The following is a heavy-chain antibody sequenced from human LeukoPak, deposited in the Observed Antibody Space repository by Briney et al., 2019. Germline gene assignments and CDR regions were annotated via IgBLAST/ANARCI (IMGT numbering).Heavy chain of an antibody. CDR2: ISGSGGST. CDR1: GFTFSSYA. D-gene: IGHD6-13*01. V-gene: IGHV3-23*01. J-gene: IGHJ4*02. Sequence: GGSLRLSCAASGFTFSSYAMSWVRQAPGKGLEWVSAISGSGGSTYYADSVKGRFTISRDNSKSTLYLQMNSLRAEDTAVYYCAKDSAAAGITFDYWGQGTLVTVSS. CDR3: AKDSAAAGITFDY.